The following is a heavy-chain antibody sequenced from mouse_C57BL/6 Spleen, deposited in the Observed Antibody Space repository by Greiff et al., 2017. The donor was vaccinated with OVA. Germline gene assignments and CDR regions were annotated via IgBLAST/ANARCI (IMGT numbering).Heavy chain of an antibody. CDR3: ARPITTVVATWDYYAMDY. V-gene: IGHV1-55*01. CDR1: GYTFTSYW. D-gene: IGHD1-1*01. Sequence: VQLQQPGAELVKPGASVKMSCKASGYTFTSYWITWVKQRPGQGLEWIGDIYPGSGSTNYNEKFKSKATLTVDTSSSTAYMQLSSLTSEDSAVYYCARPITTVVATWDYYAMDYWGQGTSVTVSS. CDR2: IYPGSGST. J-gene: IGHJ4*01.